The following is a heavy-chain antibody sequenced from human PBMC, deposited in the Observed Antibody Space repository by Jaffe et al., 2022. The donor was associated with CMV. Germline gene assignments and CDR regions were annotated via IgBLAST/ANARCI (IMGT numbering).Heavy chain of an antibody. J-gene: IGHJ6*03. CDR2: IYYSGST. CDR1: GGSISSSSYY. Sequence: QLQLQESGPGLVKPSETLSLTCTVSGGSISSSSYYWGWIRQPPGKGLEWIGSIYYSGSTYYNPSLKSRVTISVDTSKNQFSLKLSSVTAADTAVYYCARLTYGDSNHYYYYYMDVWGKGTTVTVSS. D-gene: IGHD4-17*01. V-gene: IGHV4-39*01. CDR3: ARLTYGDSNHYYYYYMDV.